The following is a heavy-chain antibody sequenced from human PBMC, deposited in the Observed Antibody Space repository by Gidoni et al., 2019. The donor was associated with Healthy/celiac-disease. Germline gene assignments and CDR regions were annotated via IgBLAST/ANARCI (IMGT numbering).Heavy chain of an antibody. D-gene: IGHD4-4*01. CDR1: GFPSSASA. Sequence: EVQLVASGGGLVQPGGSLNLSGAALGFPSSASAIHWVRQASGKGLEWVGRMRSKANSYATAYAASVKGRFTISRDDSKNTAYLQMNSLKTEDTAVYYCTRWVPYSNYEYGDRDYWGQGTLVTVSS. CDR2: MRSKANSYAT. CDR3: TRWVPYSNYEYGDRDY. V-gene: IGHV3-73*02. J-gene: IGHJ4*02.